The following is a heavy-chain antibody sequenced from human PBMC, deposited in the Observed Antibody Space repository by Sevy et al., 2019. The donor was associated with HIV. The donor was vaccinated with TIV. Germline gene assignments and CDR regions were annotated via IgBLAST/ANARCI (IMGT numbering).Heavy chain of an antibody. CDR2: IRYDGSNK. J-gene: IGHJ4*02. CDR1: GFTFSTYG. V-gene: IGHV3-30*02. D-gene: IGHD6-13*01. Sequence: GGSLRLSCAASGFTFSTYGMHWVRQAPGKRLEWVAFIRYDGSNKYYPDSVKGRFTISRDNSKNTLYLQMNSLRPEDTAVYYCAKDPDRSSSWYDYWGQGTLVTVSS. CDR3: AKDPDRSSSWYDY.